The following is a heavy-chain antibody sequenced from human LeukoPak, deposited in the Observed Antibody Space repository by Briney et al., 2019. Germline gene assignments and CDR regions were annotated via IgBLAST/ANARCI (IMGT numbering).Heavy chain of an antibody. Sequence: PGGSLRLSCAASGFTFSKYPMHWVRQAPGKGLERVAVISYDVGSNTYYADSVKGRFTISRDNSKNTLYLQMNSLRAEDTAVYYCARGPKYSSSWLNYFDYWGQGTLVTVSS. V-gene: IGHV3-30-3*01. CDR3: ARGPKYSSSWLNYFDY. CDR1: GFTFSKYP. CDR2: ISYDVGSNT. D-gene: IGHD6-13*01. J-gene: IGHJ4*02.